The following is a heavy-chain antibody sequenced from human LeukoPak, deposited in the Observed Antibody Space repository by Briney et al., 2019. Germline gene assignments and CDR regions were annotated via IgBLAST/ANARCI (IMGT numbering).Heavy chain of an antibody. Sequence: GSLRLSCAASGFTFSSYWMTWVRQAPGKGLEWVSVIYSGGSTYYADSVKGRFTISRDTSKNTLYLQMNSLRAEDTAVYYCARRGGLYYFDYWGQGALVTVSS. CDR1: GFTFSSYW. CDR2: IYSGGST. V-gene: IGHV3-66*04. CDR3: ARRGGLYYFDY. J-gene: IGHJ4*02. D-gene: IGHD6-25*01.